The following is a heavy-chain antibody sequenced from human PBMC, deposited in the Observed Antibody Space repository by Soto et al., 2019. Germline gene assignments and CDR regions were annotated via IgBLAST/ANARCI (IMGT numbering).Heavy chain of an antibody. CDR1: GFTFSSYA. D-gene: IGHD3-3*01. J-gene: IGHJ4*02. Sequence: GGSLRLSCAASGFTFSSYAMSWVRQAPGKGLEWVSGISGSGGSTYYADSVKGRFTISRDNSKNTLYLQMNSLRAEGTAVYYCAKDYDFWSGYYPGRYFDYWGQGTLVTVSS. V-gene: IGHV3-23*01. CDR3: AKDYDFWSGYYPGRYFDY. CDR2: ISGSGGST.